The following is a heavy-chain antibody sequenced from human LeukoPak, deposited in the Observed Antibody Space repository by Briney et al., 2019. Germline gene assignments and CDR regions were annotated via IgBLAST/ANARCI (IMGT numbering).Heavy chain of an antibody. CDR3: ARARYYDFWSGYPADFDY. CDR1: GFIFGKYW. CDR2: IYYSGST. V-gene: IGHV4-59*01. Sequence: GSLRLSCAASGFIFGKYWMSWVRQAPGKGLEWIGYIYYSGSTNYNPSLKSRVTISVDTSKNQFSLKLSSVTAADTAVYYCARARYYDFWSGYPADFDYWGQGTLVTVSS. D-gene: IGHD3-3*01. J-gene: IGHJ4*02.